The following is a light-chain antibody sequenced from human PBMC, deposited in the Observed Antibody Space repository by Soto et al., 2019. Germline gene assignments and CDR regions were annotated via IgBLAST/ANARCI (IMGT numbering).Light chain of an antibody. CDR2: SAS. J-gene: IGKJ1*01. CDR3: QQYNNWPWT. V-gene: IGKV3-15*01. Sequence: EILMTQSPATLSVSPGGRATISCRASQSISDTLAWYQQTPGQAPRILIYSASRGDTGFPARFSGTGSGTDFTLAISRLQSEDFEVYYGQQYNNWPWTFGQGTKVDI. CDR1: QSISDT.